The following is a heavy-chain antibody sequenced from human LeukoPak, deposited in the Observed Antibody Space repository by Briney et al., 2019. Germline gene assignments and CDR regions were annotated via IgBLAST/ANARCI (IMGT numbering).Heavy chain of an antibody. V-gene: IGHV4-59*12. CDR3: ARVRTARIAAASHAFDI. CDR2: IYYSGST. J-gene: IGHJ3*02. D-gene: IGHD6-13*01. CDR1: GGSISSYY. Sequence: SETLSLTCTVSGGSISSYYWSWIRQPPGKGLEWIGYIYYSGSTNYNPSLKSRVTISVDTSKNQFSLQLNSVTPEDTAVYYCARVRTARIAAASHAFDIWGQGTMVTVSS.